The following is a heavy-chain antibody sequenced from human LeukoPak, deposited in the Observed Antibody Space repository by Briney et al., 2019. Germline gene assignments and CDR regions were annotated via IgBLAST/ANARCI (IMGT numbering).Heavy chain of an antibody. CDR2: IYYSGST. CDR3: ARGTVSGNDDYYDSSGYSYWYFDL. CDR1: GGSISSYY. Sequence: KPSETLSLTCTVSGGSISSYYWSWIRQPPGKGLEWIGYIYYSGSTNYNPSLKSRATISVDTSKNQFSLKLSSVTAADTAVYYCARGTVSGNDDYYDSSGYSYWYFDLWGRGTLVTVSS. J-gene: IGHJ2*01. D-gene: IGHD3-22*01. V-gene: IGHV4-59*01.